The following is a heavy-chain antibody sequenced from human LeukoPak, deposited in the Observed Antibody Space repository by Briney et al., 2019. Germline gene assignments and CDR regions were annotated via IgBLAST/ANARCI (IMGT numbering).Heavy chain of an antibody. J-gene: IGHJ4*02. CDR3: AKSGLNRFDY. CDR2: ISSSSSYI. CDR1: GFTFSSYS. V-gene: IGHV3-21*04. Sequence: GGSLRLSCAASGFTFSSYSMNWVRQAPWKGLEWVSSISSSSSYIYYADSVKGRFTISRDNSKNTLYLQMNSLRAEDTAVYYCAKSGLNRFDYWGQGTLVTVSS. D-gene: IGHD2-15*01.